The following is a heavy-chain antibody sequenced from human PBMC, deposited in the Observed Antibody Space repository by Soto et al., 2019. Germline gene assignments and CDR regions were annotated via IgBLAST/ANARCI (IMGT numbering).Heavy chain of an antibody. CDR1: GGSISSYY. CDR3: ARHFDSSPFDY. Sequence: QVQLQESGPGLVKPSETLSLTCTVSGGSISSYYWSWIRQPPGKGLEWIGYIYYSGSTNYNPSLKGRFNISVDTSKNQFSLKLTSVTAADTAVYYCARHFDSSPFDYWGQGNLVNVSS. D-gene: IGHD3-9*01. CDR2: IYYSGST. V-gene: IGHV4-59*08. J-gene: IGHJ4*02.